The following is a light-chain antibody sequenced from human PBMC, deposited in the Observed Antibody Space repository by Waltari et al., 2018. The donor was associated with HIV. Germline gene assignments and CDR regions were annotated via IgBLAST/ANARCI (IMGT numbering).Light chain of an antibody. V-gene: IGLV3-21*02. CDR2: DDS. J-gene: IGLJ3*02. CDR1: NTGRTS. Sequence: SNVLTQPPSVSVAPGQTARITCGGNNTGRTSVHWYQQRPGQAPVVVVFDDSDRPSGIPERFAGSNSGNTATLTISRVEAGDEADYYCQVWDSSRDWVFGGGTKLTVL. CDR3: QVWDSSRDWV.